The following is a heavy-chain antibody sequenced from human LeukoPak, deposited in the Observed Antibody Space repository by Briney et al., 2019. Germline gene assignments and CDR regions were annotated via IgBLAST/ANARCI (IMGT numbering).Heavy chain of an antibody. J-gene: IGHJ6*03. D-gene: IGHD1-26*01. CDR3: ARSGDHNGSYRSFYYHYMDV. CDR2: IYYSGST. Sequence: SQTLSLTCTVSGGSISSSSYYWGWIRQPPGKGLEWIGSIYYSGSTYYNPSLKSRVTISIDTSKNQFSLKLNSVTAADTAVYYCARSGDHNGSYRSFYYHYMDVWGKGTTVTVSS. V-gene: IGHV4-39*07. CDR1: GGSISSSSYY.